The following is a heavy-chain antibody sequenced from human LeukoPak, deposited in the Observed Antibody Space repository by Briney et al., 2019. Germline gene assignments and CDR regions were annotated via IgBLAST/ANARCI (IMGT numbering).Heavy chain of an antibody. V-gene: IGHV4-4*02. Sequence: PSETLSLTCAVSGGSIGSSNWWSWVRQPPGKGLEWIGEIYHSGSTNYNPSLKSRVTISVDKSKNQFSLKLNSVTAADTAVYYCARLAAYDTSGYYYVSWGQGTLVTVSS. J-gene: IGHJ5*02. CDR1: GGSIGSSNW. CDR3: ARLAAYDTSGYYYVS. CDR2: IYHSGST. D-gene: IGHD3-22*01.